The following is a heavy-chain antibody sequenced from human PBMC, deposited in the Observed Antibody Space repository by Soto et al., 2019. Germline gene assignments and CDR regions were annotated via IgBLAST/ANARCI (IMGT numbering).Heavy chain of an antibody. Sequence: PLETLSLTCTVSGGSSSSGNYYWSWIRQPPGKGLEWIGYIYYSGSTYYNPSLKSRVTISVDTSKNQFSLKLSSVTAADTAMYYCAKYSRLGINGITLRFDYWGQGTLVTVSS. CDR1: GGSSSSGNYY. V-gene: IGHV4-30-4*01. CDR2: IYYSGST. D-gene: IGHD1-20*01. J-gene: IGHJ4*02. CDR3: AKYSRLGINGITLRFDY.